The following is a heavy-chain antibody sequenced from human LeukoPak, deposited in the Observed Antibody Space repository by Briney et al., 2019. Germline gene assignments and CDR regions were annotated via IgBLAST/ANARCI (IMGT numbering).Heavy chain of an antibody. J-gene: IGHJ5*02. V-gene: IGHV4-4*07. Sequence: SETLSLTCTVSGGSISGYYWSWIRQPAGKGLEWIGRIYTSGSTNYNPSLKSRVTMSVDTSKNQFSLKLSSVTAADTAVYYCARAGIAAAATRWFDPWGQGTLVTVSS. CDR1: GGSISGYY. CDR2: IYTSGST. D-gene: IGHD6-13*01. CDR3: ARAGIAAAATRWFDP.